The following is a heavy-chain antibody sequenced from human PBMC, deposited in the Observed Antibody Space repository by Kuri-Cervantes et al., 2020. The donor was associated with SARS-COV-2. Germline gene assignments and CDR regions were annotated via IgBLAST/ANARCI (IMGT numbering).Heavy chain of an antibody. D-gene: IGHD2-2*01. J-gene: IGHJ4*02. Sequence: ETLSLTCAASGFTFSSYAMSWVRQAPGKGLEWVSAISGSGGSTYYADSVKGRFTISRDNSKNTLYLQMNSLRAEDTAVYYCASLGGTSWHDYWGQGTLVTVSS. CDR1: GFTFSSYA. CDR2: ISGSGGST. CDR3: ASLGGTSWHDY. V-gene: IGHV3-23*01.